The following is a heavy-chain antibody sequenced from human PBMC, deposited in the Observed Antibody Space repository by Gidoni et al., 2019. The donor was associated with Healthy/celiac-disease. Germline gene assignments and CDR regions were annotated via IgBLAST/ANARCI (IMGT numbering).Heavy chain of an antibody. J-gene: IGHJ6*02. CDR1: GFTFSSYG. CDR3: AKDLRHSLSYYYYGMDV. D-gene: IGHD2-21*01. Sequence: QVQLVESGGGVVKPGRSLRLSCAASGFTFSSYGMHWVRQAPGKGLEWVSVISYDGSNKYYADSVKGRFTISRDNSKNTLYLQMNSLRAEDTAVYYCAKDLRHSLSYYYYGMDVWGQGTTVTVSS. CDR2: ISYDGSNK. V-gene: IGHV3-30*18.